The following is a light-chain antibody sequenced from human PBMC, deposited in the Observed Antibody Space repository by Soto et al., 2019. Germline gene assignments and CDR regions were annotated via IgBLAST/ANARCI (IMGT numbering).Light chain of an antibody. CDR1: SSNIGKNY. CDR3: GTWDSSLSAVV. J-gene: IGLJ2*01. V-gene: IGLV1-51*01. CDR2: DNY. Sequence: QSVLTQPPSVSAAPGQTVTISCSGSSSNIGKNYVSWYQQLPGAAPKLLIYDNYKRPSGIPDRFSGSKSGTSATLGITGLQTGDEADYYCGTWDSSLSAVVFGGGTKLTVL.